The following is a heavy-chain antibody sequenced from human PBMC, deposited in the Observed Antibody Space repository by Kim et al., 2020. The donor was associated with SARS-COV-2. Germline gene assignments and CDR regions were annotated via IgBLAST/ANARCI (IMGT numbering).Heavy chain of an antibody. Sequence: ASVKVSCKASGYTFTDYAMNWVRQAPGQGLEWMGWLNTNTGNPTYAQGFTGRFVFSWDTSVSTAYLQISSLKAEDTAIYYCAMSIWSGYFQMDSWGQGTLVTVSS. CDR2: LNTNTGNP. CDR1: GYTFTDYA. CDR3: AMSIWSGYFQMDS. V-gene: IGHV7-4-1*02. J-gene: IGHJ4*02. D-gene: IGHD3-3*01.